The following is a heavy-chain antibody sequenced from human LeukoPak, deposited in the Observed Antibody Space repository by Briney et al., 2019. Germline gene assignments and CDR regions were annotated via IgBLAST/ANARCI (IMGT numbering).Heavy chain of an antibody. CDR3: ASLDILTGLRQDY. D-gene: IGHD3-9*01. Sequence: SETLSLTCTVSGGSISSSSYYWGWIRQPPGKGLEWIGSIYYSGSTYYNPSLKSRVTISVDTSKNQFSLKLSSVAAADTAVYYCASLDILTGLRQDYWGQGTLVTVSS. CDR2: IYYSGST. CDR1: GGSISSSSYY. V-gene: IGHV4-39*01. J-gene: IGHJ4*02.